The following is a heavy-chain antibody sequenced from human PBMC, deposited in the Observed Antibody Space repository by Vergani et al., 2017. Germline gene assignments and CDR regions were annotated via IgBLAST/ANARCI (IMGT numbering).Heavy chain of an antibody. V-gene: IGHV3-23*01. D-gene: IGHD3-22*01. CDR3: AGEITMIVATTMYYFDY. CDR2: FSGSGGST. CDR1: GFTFSSYA. J-gene: IGHJ4*02. Sequence: EVQLLESGGGLVQPGGSLRLSCAASGFTFSSYAMSWVRQAPGKGLEWVSAFSGSGGSTYYADSVKGRFTISRDNSKNTLYLQMNSLRAEDTAVYYCAGEITMIVATTMYYFDYWGQGTLVTVSS.